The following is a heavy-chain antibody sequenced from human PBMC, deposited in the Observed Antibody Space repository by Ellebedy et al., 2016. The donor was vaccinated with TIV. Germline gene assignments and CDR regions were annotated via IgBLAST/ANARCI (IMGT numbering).Heavy chain of an antibody. D-gene: IGHD6-19*01. CDR1: GFTFSNYW. CDR3: ARDQWLGRAYYFDS. J-gene: IGHJ4*02. V-gene: IGHV3-7*01. CDR2: IRQDGGEK. Sequence: GGSLRLSCAASGFTFSNYWMSWVRQAPGKGLEWVANIRQDGGEKNYVDSVKGRFSISRDNAKNSLYVQMNSLRDEDTAVYYCARDQWLGRAYYFDSWGQGTLVTVSS.